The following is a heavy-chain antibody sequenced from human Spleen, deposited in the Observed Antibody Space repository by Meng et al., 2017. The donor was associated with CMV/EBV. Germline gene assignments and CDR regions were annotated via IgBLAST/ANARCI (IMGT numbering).Heavy chain of an antibody. CDR1: GYTLTQLS. CDR2: IIPIFGTA. Sequence: SVKVSCKVSGYTLTQLSMHWVRQAPGKGLEWMGGIIPIFGTANYAQKFQCRVTITTDESTSTAYMELSSLRSEDTAVYYCASGYSGYDWPSDDYWGQGTLVTVSS. CDR3: ASGYSGYDWPSDDY. D-gene: IGHD5-12*01. V-gene: IGHV1-69*05. J-gene: IGHJ4*02.